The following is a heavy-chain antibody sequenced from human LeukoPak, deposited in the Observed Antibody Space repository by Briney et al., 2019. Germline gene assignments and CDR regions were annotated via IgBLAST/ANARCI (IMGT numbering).Heavy chain of an antibody. CDR1: GFTFSSYA. CDR3: ARETAPQDIVVGYLDY. D-gene: IGHD2-2*01. CDR2: ISYDGSNK. Sequence: GGSLRLSCAASGFTFSSYAMHWVRQAPGKGLEWVAVISYDGSNKYYADSVKGRFTISRDNSKNTLYLQMNSLRAEDTAVYYCARETAPQDIVVGYLDYWGQGTLVTVSS. J-gene: IGHJ4*02. V-gene: IGHV3-30-3*01.